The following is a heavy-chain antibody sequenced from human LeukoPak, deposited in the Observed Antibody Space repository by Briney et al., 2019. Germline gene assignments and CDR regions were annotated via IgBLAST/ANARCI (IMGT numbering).Heavy chain of an antibody. J-gene: IGHJ4*02. D-gene: IGHD3-3*01. CDR2: ISGSGGST. Sequence: GGSLRLSCAASGFTFSSYSMNWVRQAPGKGLEWVSAISGSGGSTYYADSVKGRFTISRDNSKNTLYLQMNSLRAEDTAVYYCAKVGTIYDFWSGYSYYFDYWGQGTLVTVSS. CDR3: AKVGTIYDFWSGYSYYFDY. CDR1: GFTFSSYS. V-gene: IGHV3-23*01.